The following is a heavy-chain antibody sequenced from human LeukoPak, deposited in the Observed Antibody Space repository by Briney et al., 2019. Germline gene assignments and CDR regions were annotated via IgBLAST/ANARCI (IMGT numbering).Heavy chain of an antibody. Sequence: AGGSLRLSCATSGFTFSSYAMSWVRQAPGKGLEWVSAISGSGGSTYYADSVKGRFTISRDNSKNTLYLHMNSLRAEDTAVYYCAKFRGQEMVVVPAAIPNWFDPWGQGTLVTVSS. CDR1: GFTFSSYA. D-gene: IGHD2-2*01. CDR3: AKFRGQEMVVVPAAIPNWFDP. J-gene: IGHJ5*02. V-gene: IGHV3-23*01. CDR2: ISGSGGST.